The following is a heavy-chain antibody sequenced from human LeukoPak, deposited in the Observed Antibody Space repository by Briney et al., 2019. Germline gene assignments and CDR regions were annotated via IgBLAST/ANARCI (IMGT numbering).Heavy chain of an antibody. CDR1: GYTFTSYY. V-gene: IGHV1-46*01. J-gene: IGHJ5*02. CDR2: INPSGGST. CDR3: ARVAISNDYDFWSGYYKLYNWFDP. D-gene: IGHD3-3*01. Sequence: ASVKVSCKASGYTFTSYYMHWVRQAPGQGLEWMGIINPSGGSTSYAQKFQGRVTMTRDMSTSTVYMELSSLRSEDTAVYYCARVAISNDYDFWSGYYKLYNWFDPWGQGTLVTVSS.